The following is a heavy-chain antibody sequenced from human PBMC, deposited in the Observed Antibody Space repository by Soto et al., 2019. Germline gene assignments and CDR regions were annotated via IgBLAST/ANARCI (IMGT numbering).Heavy chain of an antibody. J-gene: IGHJ4*02. CDR1: GGSISSYY. D-gene: IGHD2-8*02. Sequence: SQTLSLTCTVSGGSISSYYWSWIRQPPGKGLEWIGYIYYSGITDYNPSLKSRVTISVDTSKSQFSLKLSSVTAADTAVYYCARGGGVYYFDYWGQGTLVTVSS. CDR3: ARGGGVYYFDY. V-gene: IGHV4-59*01. CDR2: IYYSGIT.